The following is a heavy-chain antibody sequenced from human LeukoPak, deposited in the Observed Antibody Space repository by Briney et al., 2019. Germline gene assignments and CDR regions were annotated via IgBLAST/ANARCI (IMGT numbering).Heavy chain of an antibody. CDR2: VDAGGFTT. CDR1: GFTSAAYA. V-gene: IGHV3-23*01. CDR3: AKDQGAGLTSQH. Sequence: GRSLKLSCATSGFTSAAYAMTWVRQAPGKGLEWISHVDAGGFTTYYADSVKGRFTISRDNSRNTVYLQMNNLTIEDTALYYCAKDQGAGLTSQHWGQGTLVIVSS. J-gene: IGHJ1*01. D-gene: IGHD3-9*01.